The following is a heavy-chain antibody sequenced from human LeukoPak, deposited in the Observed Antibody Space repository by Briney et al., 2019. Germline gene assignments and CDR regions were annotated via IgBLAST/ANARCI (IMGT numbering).Heavy chain of an antibody. CDR3: ARDLYSGSWNDAFDI. D-gene: IGHD1-26*01. Sequence: GGSLRRSCAASGFTFSNYSMNWVRQAPGKGLEWVSSISSSSSYIFYADSVKGRFTISRDNAKNSLYLQMNSLRGEDTAVYYCARDLYSGSWNDAFDIWGQGTMVTVSS. CDR1: GFTFSNYS. V-gene: IGHV3-21*01. CDR2: ISSSSSYI. J-gene: IGHJ3*02.